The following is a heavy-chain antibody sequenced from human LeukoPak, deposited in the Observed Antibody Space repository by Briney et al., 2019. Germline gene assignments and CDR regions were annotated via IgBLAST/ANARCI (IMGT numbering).Heavy chain of an antibody. D-gene: IGHD3-10*01. CDR1: GFMFGNYY. J-gene: IGHJ6*03. Sequence: AGGSLRLSCVGSGFMFGNYYMYWVRQAPGKGLVWVSRIKNAGIDTIYADSVKGRFTVSRDNAKNTVYLQMSSLRAEDTAVYYCARGGYGHNMDVWGEGTTVTVSS. CDR2: IKNAGIDT. V-gene: IGHV3-74*01. CDR3: ARGGYGHNMDV.